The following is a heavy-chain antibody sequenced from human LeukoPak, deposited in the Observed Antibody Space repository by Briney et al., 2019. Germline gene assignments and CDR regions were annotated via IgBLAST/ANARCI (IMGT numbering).Heavy chain of an antibody. CDR2: ISHSSSTI. CDR1: GFTFSSYS. CDR3: ARGPNSGYPGN. Sequence: PGGSLRLSCVDSGFTFSSYSMNWVRQAPGKGLEWVSYISHSSSTIYYADSVKGRFTISRDNAKNSLYLQMNSLRAEDTAVYYCARGPNSGYPGNWGQGTLVTVSS. D-gene: IGHD3-10*01. V-gene: IGHV3-48*01. J-gene: IGHJ4*02.